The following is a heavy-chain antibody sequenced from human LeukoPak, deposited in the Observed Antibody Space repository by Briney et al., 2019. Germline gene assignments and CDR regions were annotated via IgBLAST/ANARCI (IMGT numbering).Heavy chain of an antibody. CDR2: MYYTGST. V-gene: IGHV4-59*01. CDR1: GGSISSYY. Sequence: SETLSLTCTVSGGSISSYYWSWIRQPPGKGLEWIGYMYYTGSTNYNPSLKSRVTISVDTSKNQFSLKLSSVTAVDTAVYYCARGPLLDYWGQGTLVTVSS. J-gene: IGHJ4*02. CDR3: ARGPLLDY.